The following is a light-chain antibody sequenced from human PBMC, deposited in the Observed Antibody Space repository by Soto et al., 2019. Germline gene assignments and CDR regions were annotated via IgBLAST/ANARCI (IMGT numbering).Light chain of an antibody. J-gene: IGKJ4*01. Sequence: EIVLTQSPVAISLSPGGTATLSCRVSRSVSSNLAWYQQKPGQAPRLLIYGASTRATGIPARFSGSGSGTKFTLTISSLEPEDFAVYYCQQRSSWPPITSGGGTKVDIK. CDR3: QQRSSWPPIT. CDR1: RSVSSN. V-gene: IGKV3-11*01. CDR2: GAS.